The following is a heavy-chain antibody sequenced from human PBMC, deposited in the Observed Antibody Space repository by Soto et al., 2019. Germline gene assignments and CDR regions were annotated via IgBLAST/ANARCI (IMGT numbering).Heavy chain of an antibody. Sequence: QVQLVESGGGVVQPGRSLRLSCAASGFTFSSYGMHWVRQAPGKGLEWVALISNVGSNKYYVDSVKGRFTISRDNSKNTLYLQMNSLRAEDTAVYYCGGGHYFSDYWGQGTLITVSS. J-gene: IGHJ4*02. CDR1: GFTFSSYG. CDR3: GGGHYFSDY. V-gene: IGHV3-30*03. D-gene: IGHD3-16*01. CDR2: ISNVGSNK.